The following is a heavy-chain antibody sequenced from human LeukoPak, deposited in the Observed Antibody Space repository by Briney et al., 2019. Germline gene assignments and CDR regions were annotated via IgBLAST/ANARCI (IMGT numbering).Heavy chain of an antibody. V-gene: IGHV3-23*01. J-gene: IGHJ4*02. CDR2: ISGSGGGT. D-gene: IGHD3-22*01. Sequence: GGSLRLSCAASGXTFSSYAMNWVRQAPGKGLEWVSAISGSGGGTYYSDSVKGRFTISRDNSKNTLYLQMNSLRAEDTAVYYCAKAPRYYYDSSGYPYYFDYWGQGTLVTVSS. CDR3: AKAPRYYYDSSGYPYYFDY. CDR1: GXTFSSYA.